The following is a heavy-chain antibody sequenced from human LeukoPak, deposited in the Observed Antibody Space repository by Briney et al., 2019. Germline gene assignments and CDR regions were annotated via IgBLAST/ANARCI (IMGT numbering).Heavy chain of an antibody. Sequence: GASVKVSCKVSGYTLTELSMHWVRQAPGKGLEWMGGFGPEDGGTIYAQKFQGRVTMTEDTSTDTAYMELSSLRSEDTAVYYCATSDYYDSSGLLGYWGQGTLVTVSS. CDR2: FGPEDGGT. CDR1: GYTLTELS. CDR3: ATSDYYDSSGLLGY. J-gene: IGHJ4*02. V-gene: IGHV1-24*01. D-gene: IGHD3-22*01.